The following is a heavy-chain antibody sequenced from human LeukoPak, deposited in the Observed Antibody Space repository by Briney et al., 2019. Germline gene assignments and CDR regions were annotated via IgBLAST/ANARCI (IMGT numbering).Heavy chain of an antibody. J-gene: IGHJ4*02. CDR1: GYSISSGYY. CDR3: ARGTPQSSYYEFWSGYYFFDY. D-gene: IGHD3-3*01. CDR2: IYHSGST. V-gene: IGHV4-38-2*02. Sequence: SETLSLTCTVSGYSISSGYYWGWIRQPTGQGLEWIGSIYHSGSTYYNPSLKSRVTISVDTSKNQFSLKLSSVTAADTAVYYCARGTPQSSYYEFWSGYYFFDYWGQGTLVTVSS.